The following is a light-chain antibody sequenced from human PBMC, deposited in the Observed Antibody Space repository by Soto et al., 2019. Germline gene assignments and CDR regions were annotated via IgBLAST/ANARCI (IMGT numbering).Light chain of an antibody. CDR1: SSDVGNYNL. J-gene: IGLJ1*01. V-gene: IGLV2-23*02. CDR2: EVT. CDR3: CSYAGSTTFYV. Sequence: QSVLTHPASVSGSPGQSITISCTGSSSDVGNYNLVSWYQHHPGKAPKLMIYEVTKRPSGVPNRFSGSKSGNTASLSISGRQAEDEADYYCCSYAGSTTFYVFGTGTKVTVL.